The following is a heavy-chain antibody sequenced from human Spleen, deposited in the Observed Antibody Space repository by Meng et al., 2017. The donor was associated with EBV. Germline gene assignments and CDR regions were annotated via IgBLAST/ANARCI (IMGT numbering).Heavy chain of an antibody. CDR3: ARSSRGRNSSWYDY. Sequence: QVSLQQWGAGLLKLSETLSLTCSVFGGSVSGSYWIWIRQPPGKGLEWIGEINHGGSTNYNPSLKSRVTISGDTSKNQFSLKLSSVTAADTAVYYCARSSRGRNSSWYDYWGPGTLVTVSS. V-gene: IGHV4-34*02. CDR1: GGSVSGSY. CDR2: INHGGST. D-gene: IGHD6-13*01. J-gene: IGHJ4*02.